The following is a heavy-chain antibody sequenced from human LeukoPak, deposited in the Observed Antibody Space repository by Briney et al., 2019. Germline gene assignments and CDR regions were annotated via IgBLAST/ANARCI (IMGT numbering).Heavy chain of an antibody. CDR2: ISSSDNTI. J-gene: IGHJ6*03. CDR3: ARHTLNYYYYMDV. Sequence: PGGSLRLSCAASGFTFSDYYMSCIRLAPGKGLEWVSYISSSDNTISYADSVKGRFTISRDNVKNSLYLQMNSLRAEDTAVYYCARHTLNYYYYMDVWGKGTTVTISS. CDR1: GFTFSDYY. V-gene: IGHV3-11*01.